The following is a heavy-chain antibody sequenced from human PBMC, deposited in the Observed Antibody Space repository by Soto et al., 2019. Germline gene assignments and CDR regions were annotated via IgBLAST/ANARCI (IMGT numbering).Heavy chain of an antibody. CDR1: GGSITSSNW. CDR2: IFHTGRT. J-gene: IGHJ5*02. Sequence: QVHLQESGPGLVKPSGTLSLTCTVSGGSITSSNWWTWVRQSPGKGLEWIGEIFHTGRTDYNPSLKSRVTMSLAKSMSQFSLRLTSVTAADTAVYYCARARSFDDVWGSYQIDPWGQGTLVTVSS. CDR3: ARARSFDDVWGSYQIDP. D-gene: IGHD3-16*01. V-gene: IGHV4-4*02.